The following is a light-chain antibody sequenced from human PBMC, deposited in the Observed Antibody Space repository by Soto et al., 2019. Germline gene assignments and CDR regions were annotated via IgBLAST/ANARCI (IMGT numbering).Light chain of an antibody. CDR1: QSISSY. J-gene: IGKJ1*01. Sequence: DIKMTQSPSSLSASVGDRVTITCRASQSISSYLNWYQQKPGKAPKLLIYAASSLQSGVPSRVSGSGSGTDFTLTISSLQPEDFATYYCLQDYNYPWTFGQGTMVDNK. CDR3: LQDYNYPWT. V-gene: IGKV1-39*01. CDR2: AAS.